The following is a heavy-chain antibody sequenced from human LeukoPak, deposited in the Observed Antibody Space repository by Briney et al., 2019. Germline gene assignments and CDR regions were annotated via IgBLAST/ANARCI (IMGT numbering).Heavy chain of an antibody. CDR3: ARDLGLYDSGTPYNLFDP. CDR2: IYNIGST. Sequence: SETLSLTCTVSGGSISSYYWSWIRQPPGKGLEWLGYIYNIGSTNYNPSLKSRVTISVDTSKNQFSLKLSSATAADTAVYYCARDLGLYDSGTPYNLFDPWGQGTLVTVSS. J-gene: IGHJ5*02. CDR1: GGSISSYY. D-gene: IGHD3-10*01. V-gene: IGHV4-59*01.